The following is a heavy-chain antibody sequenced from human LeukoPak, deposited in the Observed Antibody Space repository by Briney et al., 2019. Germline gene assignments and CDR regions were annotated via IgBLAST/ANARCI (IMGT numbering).Heavy chain of an antibody. J-gene: IGHJ4*02. V-gene: IGHV5-51*01. CDR3: AVGYRTGYLDY. Sequence: GESPKISCKVSGYSFTTSWIGWVRQMPGKGLEWMGIIYPGDSDARYSPSFQGQVTMSADKSISTASLQWSSLKASDTAMYYCAVGYRTGYLDYWGQGTLVTVAS. CDR2: IYPGDSDA. CDR1: GYSFTTSW. D-gene: IGHD5-18*01.